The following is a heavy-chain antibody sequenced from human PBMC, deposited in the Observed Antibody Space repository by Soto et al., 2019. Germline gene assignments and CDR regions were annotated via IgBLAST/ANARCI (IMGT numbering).Heavy chain of an antibody. Sequence: VHVSCEASGYTFTSYGISWVRQAPGQGLEWMGWISAYNGNTNYAQKLQGRVTMTTDTSTSTAYMELRSLRSDDTAVYYCARVGSGLGDYGDFWGQGTPVTVSS. CDR3: ARVGSGLGDYGDF. V-gene: IGHV1-18*01. J-gene: IGHJ1*01. D-gene: IGHD4-17*01. CDR1: GYTFTSYG. CDR2: ISAYNGNT.